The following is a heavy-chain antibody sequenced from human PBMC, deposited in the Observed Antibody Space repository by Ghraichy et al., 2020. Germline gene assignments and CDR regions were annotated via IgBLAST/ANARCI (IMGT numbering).Heavy chain of an antibody. V-gene: IGHV4-34*01. CDR2: INHSGST. J-gene: IGHJ6*03. Sequence: SETLSFTCAVYGGSFSGYYWSRIRQPPGKGLEWIGEINHSGSTNYNPSLKSRVTISVDTSKNQFSLMLTSVTAADTAVYYCARSVKDPYYYHYMDVWGKGTTVTVSS. CDR3: ARSVKDPYYYHYMDV. D-gene: IGHD2-15*01. CDR1: GGSFSGYY.